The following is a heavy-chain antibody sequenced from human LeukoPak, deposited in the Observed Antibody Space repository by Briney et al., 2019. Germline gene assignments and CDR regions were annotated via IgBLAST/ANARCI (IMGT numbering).Heavy chain of an antibody. CDR1: GGSLSDYY. J-gene: IGHJ4*02. V-gene: IGHV4-34*01. CDR3: ARRLRDSSCYYSGFDY. CDR2: INHSGST. Sequence: SETLSLTCTVYGGSLSDYYWSWIRQPPGKGLEWIGEINHSGSTNYNPSLKSRVTISVDTSKNQFSLKLRSVTAADTAVYYCARRLRDSSCYYSGFDYWGQGTLVTVSS. D-gene: IGHD3-22*01.